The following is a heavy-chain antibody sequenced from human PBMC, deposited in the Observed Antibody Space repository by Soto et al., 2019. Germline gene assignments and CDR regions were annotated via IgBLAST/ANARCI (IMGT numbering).Heavy chain of an antibody. D-gene: IGHD5-12*01. CDR1: GGSISSYY. CDR2: IYYSGST. V-gene: IGHV4-59*01. CDR3: ARDVVDIEMVMEYRGMDV. Sequence: PSETLSLTCTVSGGSISSYYWSWIRQPPGKGLEWIGYIYYSGSTNYNPSLKSRVTISVDTSKNQFSLKLSSVTAADTAVYFCARDVVDIEMVMEYRGMDVWGQGTTVTVSS. J-gene: IGHJ6*02.